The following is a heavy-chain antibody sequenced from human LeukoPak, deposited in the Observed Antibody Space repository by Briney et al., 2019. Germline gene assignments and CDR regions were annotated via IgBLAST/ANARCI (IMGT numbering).Heavy chain of an antibody. CDR2: IYSGGRT. Sequence: ETLSLTCTVSGGSISNYYWSWIRRPPGKGLEWVSIIYSGGRTYYADSAKGRFTISRDIFKNTVYLQMNSLRAEDTAVYYCAREGATTAFDYWGQGTLVTVSS. J-gene: IGHJ4*02. D-gene: IGHD1-26*01. CDR1: GGSISNYY. CDR3: AREGATTAFDY. V-gene: IGHV3-53*01.